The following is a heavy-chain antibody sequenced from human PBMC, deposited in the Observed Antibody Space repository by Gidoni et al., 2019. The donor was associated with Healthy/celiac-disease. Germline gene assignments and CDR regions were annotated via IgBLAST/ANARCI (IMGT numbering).Heavy chain of an antibody. CDR3: ARDEGSAVAGSPDY. V-gene: IGHV3-21*01. D-gene: IGHD6-19*01. CDR2: ISSSSSYI. CDR1: GFTFSSYS. J-gene: IGHJ4*02. Sequence: EAQLVESGGGLVKPGGSLRLSCAASGFTFSSYSMNWVRQAPGKGLEWVSSISSSSSYIYYADSVKGRFTISRDNAKNSLYLQMNSLRAEDTAVYYCARDEGSAVAGSPDYWGQGTLVTVSS.